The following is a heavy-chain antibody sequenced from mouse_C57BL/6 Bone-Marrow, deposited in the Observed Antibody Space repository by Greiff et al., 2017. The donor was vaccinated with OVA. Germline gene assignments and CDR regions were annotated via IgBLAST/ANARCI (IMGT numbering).Heavy chain of an antibody. CDR2: IDPENGDT. J-gene: IGHJ4*01. D-gene: IGHD1-1*01. V-gene: IGHV14-4*01. CDR1: GFNIKDDY. CDR3: TTSGTVVAHYAMDY. Sequence: EVKVVESGAELVRPGASVKLSCTASGFNIKDDYMHWVKQRPEQGLEWIGWIDPENGDTEYASKFQGKATITADTSSNTAYLQLSSLTAEDTAVYYCTTSGTVVAHYAMDYWGQGTSVTVSS.